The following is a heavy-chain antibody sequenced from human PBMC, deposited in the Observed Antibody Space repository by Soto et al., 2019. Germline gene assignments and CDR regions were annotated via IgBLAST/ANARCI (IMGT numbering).Heavy chain of an antibody. V-gene: IGHV3-21*01. D-gene: IGHD6-13*01. CDR1: GFTFSSYS. Sequence: EVQLVESGGGLVKPGGSLRLSCAASGFTFSSYSMNWVRQAPGNGLEWVSSISSSSSYIYYADSVKGRFTISRDNAKNSLYLQMNSMRAEDTSVYYCARGRIAADAPFDYWGQGTLVTVSS. CDR3: ARGRIAADAPFDY. J-gene: IGHJ4*02. CDR2: ISSSSSYI.